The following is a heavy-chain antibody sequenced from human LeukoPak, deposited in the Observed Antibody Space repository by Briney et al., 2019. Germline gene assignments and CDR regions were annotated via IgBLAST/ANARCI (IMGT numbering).Heavy chain of an antibody. CDR3: ARGVPYYYASSGYSRFDY. CDR1: GFTFSSYS. Sequence: GGSLRLSCAASGFTFSSYSMNWVRQAPGKGLEWVSSISSSGSYIYYADSVKGRFNISRDKDKNSLYLQMNSLRAEDTAVYYCARGVPYYYASSGYSRFDYWGQGTLVTVSS. D-gene: IGHD3-22*01. J-gene: IGHJ4*02. CDR2: ISSSGSYI. V-gene: IGHV3-21*01.